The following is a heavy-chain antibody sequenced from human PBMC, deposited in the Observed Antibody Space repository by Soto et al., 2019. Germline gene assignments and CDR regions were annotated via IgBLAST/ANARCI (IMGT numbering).Heavy chain of an antibody. CDR1: GGSISIYY. D-gene: IGHD3-10*01. Sequence: QVHLQESGPGLVKPSETLSLTCTVSGGSISIYYWNWIRQPPGKGLEWIGYVHNSGTTSYNPSLGSRVTISLDTSMNQFSLRLTSVTAADTAVYYCARRWSGTDYWGQGTLVTVSS. J-gene: IGHJ4*02. CDR2: VHNSGTT. V-gene: IGHV4-59*01. CDR3: ARRWSGTDY.